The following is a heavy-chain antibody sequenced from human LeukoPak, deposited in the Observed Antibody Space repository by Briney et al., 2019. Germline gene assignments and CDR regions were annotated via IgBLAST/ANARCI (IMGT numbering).Heavy chain of an antibody. V-gene: IGHV1-18*01. CDR3: ARAPYSGYDYGFDY. Sequence: GASVKVSCKASGYTFTSYGISWVRQAPGQGLEWMGSSSAYNGNTNYAQKLQDRVTMTTDTSTSTAYMELRSLRSDDTAVYYCARAPYSGYDYGFDYWGQGTLVTVSS. CDR1: GYTFTSYG. CDR2: SSAYNGNT. J-gene: IGHJ4*02. D-gene: IGHD5-12*01.